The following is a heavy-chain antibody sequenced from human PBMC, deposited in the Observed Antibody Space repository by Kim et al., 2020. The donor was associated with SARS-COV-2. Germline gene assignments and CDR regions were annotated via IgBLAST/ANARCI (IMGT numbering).Heavy chain of an antibody. J-gene: IGHJ4*02. Sequence: SETLSLTCTVSGGSISSGSYYWSWIRQPAGKGLEWIGRIYTSGSTNYNPSLKSRVTISVDTSKNQFSLKLSSVTAADTAVYYCAREGGRWLQFFPDYWGQGTLVTVSS. CDR3: AREGGRWLQFFPDY. D-gene: IGHD5-12*01. CDR2: IYTSGST. V-gene: IGHV4-61*02. CDR1: GGSISSGSYY.